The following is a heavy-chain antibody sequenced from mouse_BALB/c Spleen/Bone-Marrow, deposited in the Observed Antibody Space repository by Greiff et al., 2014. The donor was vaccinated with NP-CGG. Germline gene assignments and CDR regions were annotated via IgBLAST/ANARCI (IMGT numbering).Heavy chain of an antibody. CDR3: ARDKNYGSYWYFDV. CDR2: IRNKANGYTT. V-gene: IGHV7-3*02. Sequence: EVQGVESGGGLVQPGGSLRLPCATSGFTFTDYYMSWVRQPPGKALEWLGFIRNKANGYTTEYSAPVKGRFTISRDNSQSILYLQMNTLRAEDSATYYCARDKNYGSYWYFDVWGAGTTVTVSS. D-gene: IGHD2-1*01. CDR1: GFTFTDYY. J-gene: IGHJ1*01.